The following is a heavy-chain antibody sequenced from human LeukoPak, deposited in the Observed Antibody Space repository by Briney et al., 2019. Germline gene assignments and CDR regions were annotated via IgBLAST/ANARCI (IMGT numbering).Heavy chain of an antibody. CDR2: IYNSART. D-gene: IGHD3-9*01. J-gene: IGHJ4*02. CDR1: GGSISSSSYY. V-gene: IGHV4-61*05. Sequence: KASETLSLTCTVSGGSISSSSYYWGWIRQPPGKGLEWIGYIYNSARTNYNPSLKSRVTISADTSKKQFSLKLSSVTAADTAVYYCARLRGDYYDILTGTFDYWGQGTLVTVSS. CDR3: ARLRGDYYDILTGTFDY.